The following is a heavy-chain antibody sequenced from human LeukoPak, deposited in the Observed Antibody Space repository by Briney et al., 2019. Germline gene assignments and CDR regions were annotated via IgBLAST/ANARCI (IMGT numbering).Heavy chain of an antibody. CDR3: ARDVRRSSSSSNSYYYYMDV. CDR2: IYTSGST. Sequence: SETLSLTCTVSGGSISNYYWSWIRQPARKGLEWIGRIYTSGSTNYNPSLKSRVTMSVDTSKNQFSLKLGSVTAADTAVYYCARDVRRSSSSSNSYYYYMDVWGKGTTVTVSS. V-gene: IGHV4-4*07. D-gene: IGHD6-6*01. CDR1: GGSISNYY. J-gene: IGHJ6*03.